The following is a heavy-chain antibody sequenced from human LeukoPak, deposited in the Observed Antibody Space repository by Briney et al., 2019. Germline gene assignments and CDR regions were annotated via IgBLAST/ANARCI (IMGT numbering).Heavy chain of an antibody. D-gene: IGHD6-19*01. CDR1: GDSISNYY. Sequence: PSETPSLTCTVSGDSISNYYWSWIRQSPGKELEWIGYMYNRGSTIYNPSLKSRVTISTDTSKNQFSLRLTSVTAADTAIYYCARTEKAVTGTLDYWGQGTLITVSS. CDR3: ARTEKAVTGTLDY. CDR2: MYNRGST. V-gene: IGHV4-59*01. J-gene: IGHJ4*02.